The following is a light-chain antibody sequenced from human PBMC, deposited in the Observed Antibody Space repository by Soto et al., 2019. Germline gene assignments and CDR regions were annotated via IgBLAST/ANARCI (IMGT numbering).Light chain of an antibody. Sequence: QSVLTQPPSASGTPGQRVTISCSGSSSNIGNNYVYWYHHLPGTAPKLLIYRNDQRPSGVPDRFSGSKSGTSASLAISGLRSEDEADYYCATWDDSLGGWVFGGGTKVTVL. J-gene: IGLJ3*02. V-gene: IGLV1-47*01. CDR3: ATWDDSLGGWV. CDR2: RND. CDR1: SSNIGNNY.